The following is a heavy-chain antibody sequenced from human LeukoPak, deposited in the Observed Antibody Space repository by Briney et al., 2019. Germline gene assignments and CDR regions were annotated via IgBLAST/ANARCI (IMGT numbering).Heavy chain of an antibody. V-gene: IGHV4-59*08. CDR3: ARGYFDWNHQWDY. CDR1: GGSISSYY. Sequence: SETLSLTCTVSGGSISSYYWSWIRQPPGKGLEWIGYIYYSGSTNYNPSLKSRVTISVDTPKNQFSLKLSSVTAADTAVYYCARGYFDWNHQWDYWGQGTLVTVSS. CDR2: IYYSGST. D-gene: IGHD3-9*01. J-gene: IGHJ4*02.